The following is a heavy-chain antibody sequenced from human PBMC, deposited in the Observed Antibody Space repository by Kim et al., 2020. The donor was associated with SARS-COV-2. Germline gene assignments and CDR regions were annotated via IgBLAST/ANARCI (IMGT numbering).Heavy chain of an antibody. CDR3: AREEGPLLRYFDWPMGYYYGMDV. Sequence: ASVKVSCKASGYTFTSYGISWVRQAPGQGLEWMGWISAYNGNTNYAQKLQGRVTMTTDTSTSTAYMELRSLRSDDTAVYYCAREEGPLLRYFDWPMGYYYGMDVWGQGTTVTVSS. J-gene: IGHJ6*02. CDR1: GYTFTSYG. D-gene: IGHD3-9*01. V-gene: IGHV1-18*04. CDR2: ISAYNGNT.